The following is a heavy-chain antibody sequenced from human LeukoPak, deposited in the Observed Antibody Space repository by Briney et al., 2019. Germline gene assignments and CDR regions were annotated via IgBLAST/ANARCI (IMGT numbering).Heavy chain of an antibody. CDR2: IEGDGSGT. CDR1: GFTFSTYR. Sequence: GGSLRLSCAASGFTFSTYRMHWVRQAPGKGLLWVSRIEGDGSGTTYADSVKGRFTISRGNAKSTLYLQMNSLRDEDTAVYYCVTGLDSRGNSWGQGTLVTVSS. V-gene: IGHV3-74*01. D-gene: IGHD3-9*01. CDR3: VTGLDSRGNS. J-gene: IGHJ4*02.